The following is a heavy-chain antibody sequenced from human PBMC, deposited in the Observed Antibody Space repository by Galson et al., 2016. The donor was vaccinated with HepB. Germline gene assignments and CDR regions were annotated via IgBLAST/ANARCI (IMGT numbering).Heavy chain of an antibody. CDR2: INEDGSEE. J-gene: IGHJ4*02. V-gene: IGHV3-7*01. CDR3: VKEPDYDVQ. D-gene: IGHD3-22*01. CDR1: GFSFSDQW. Sequence: SLRLSCAASGFSFSDQWMSWVRQAPGKGLEWVANINEDGSEENYVDSVRGRFTISRDNAKNSLYLQMSRLRAGDTALYYCVKEPDYDVQWGQGTRVTVS.